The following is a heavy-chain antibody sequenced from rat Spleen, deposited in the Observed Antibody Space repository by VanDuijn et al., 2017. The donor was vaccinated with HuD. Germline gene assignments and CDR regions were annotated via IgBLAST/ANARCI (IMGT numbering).Heavy chain of an antibody. J-gene: IGHJ4*01. CDR2: ISYSGST. Sequence: EVQLQESGPGLVKPSQSLSLTCSVTGYSITSNYWGWIRKFPGNKMEWIGHISYSGSTSYNPSLKSRISITRDTSKNQFSLQLNNVTAGDTATDYGTRDGVLITPDYVRDAWGHGISVTDCS. D-gene: IGHD1-12*02. V-gene: IGHV3-1*01. CDR1: GYSITSNY. CDR3: TRDGVLITPDYVRDA.